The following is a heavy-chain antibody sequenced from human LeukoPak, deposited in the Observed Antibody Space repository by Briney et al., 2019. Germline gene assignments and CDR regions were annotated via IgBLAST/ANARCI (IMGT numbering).Heavy chain of an antibody. CDR3: ALSGYDFSYFDY. V-gene: IGHV1-58*01. CDR1: GFTFTSSA. D-gene: IGHD5-12*01. J-gene: IGHJ4*02. Sequence: VASVKVSCKASGFTFTSSAVQWVRQARGQRLEWIGWIVVGSGNTNYAQKFQERVTITRDISTSTAYMELSSLRSEDTAVYYCALSGYDFSYFDYWGQGTLVTVSS. CDR2: IVVGSGNT.